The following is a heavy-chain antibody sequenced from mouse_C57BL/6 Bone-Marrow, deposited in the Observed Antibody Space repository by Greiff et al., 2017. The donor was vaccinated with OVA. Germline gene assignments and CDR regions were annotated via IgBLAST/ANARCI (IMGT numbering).Heavy chain of an antibody. Sequence: QVQLQQPGAELVKPGASVKVSCKASGYTFTSYWMHWVKQRPGQGLEWIGRIHPSDSDTNYNQKFKGQATLTVDKSSSTAYMQLSILTSEDSAVYYCAIFPLDSSGYVSWFAYWGQGTLVTVSA. CDR1: GYTFTSYW. D-gene: IGHD3-2*02. V-gene: IGHV1-74*01. CDR3: AIFPLDSSGYVSWFAY. CDR2: IHPSDSDT. J-gene: IGHJ3*01.